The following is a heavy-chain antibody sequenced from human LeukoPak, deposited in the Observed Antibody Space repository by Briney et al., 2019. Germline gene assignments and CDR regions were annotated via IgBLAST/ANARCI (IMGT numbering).Heavy chain of an antibody. CDR2: ISGSGGST. Sequence: GGSLRLSCAASGFTFSSYAMSWVRQAPGKGLEWVSAISGSGGSTYYADSVKGRFTISRDNSKNTLYLQMNSLRAEDTAVYYCAKADDCSGGSCYYYYYYMDVWGKGTTVTVSS. D-gene: IGHD2-15*01. CDR1: GFTFSSYA. V-gene: IGHV3-23*01. CDR3: AKADDCSGGSCYYYYYYMDV. J-gene: IGHJ6*03.